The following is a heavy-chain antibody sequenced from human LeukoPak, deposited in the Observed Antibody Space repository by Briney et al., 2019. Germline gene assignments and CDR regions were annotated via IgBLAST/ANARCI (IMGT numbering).Heavy chain of an antibody. J-gene: IGHJ4*02. Sequence: GGSLRLSCAASGFTFSSSGMHWVRQAPGKGLGWVSTVSRDGSKRYYGDSVKGRFIISRDNSRDTVYLQVNSLRAEDTAVYFCAKDTSSPNSGFYHYWGQGTPVTVSS. CDR3: AKDTSSPNSGFYHY. CDR1: GFTFSSSG. V-gene: IGHV3-30*18. CDR2: VSRDGSKR. D-gene: IGHD6-19*01.